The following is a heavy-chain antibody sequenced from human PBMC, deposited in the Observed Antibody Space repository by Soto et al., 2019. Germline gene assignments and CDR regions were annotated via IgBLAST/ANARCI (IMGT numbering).Heavy chain of an antibody. J-gene: IGHJ5*02. CDR3: ARGVGSGSYYNQYNWFDP. Sequence: ASVKGSCKASGYTFTKYGVSWVRQAPGQGLEWMGWINVYNGNTKYAQKVQGRVTMTTDTSTSTAYMELRSLRSDDTVVYYCARGVGSGSYYNQYNWFDPWGQGTLVTVSS. V-gene: IGHV1-18*01. CDR2: INVYNGNT. D-gene: IGHD3-10*01. CDR1: GYTFTKYG.